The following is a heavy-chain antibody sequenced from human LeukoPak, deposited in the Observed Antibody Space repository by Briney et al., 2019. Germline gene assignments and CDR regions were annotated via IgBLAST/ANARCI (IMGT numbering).Heavy chain of an antibody. CDR3: ARTGSTGGY. CDR1: GGSVSGGNYY. Sequence: PSETLSLTCTVSGGSVSGGNYYCSWIRQSPGKGLEWIGYIHYSGSTVYNPSLKSRVTMSIDTSKNQFSLNLSSVTAADTAVYYCARTGSTGGYWGQGTLVTVS. CDR2: IHYSGST. V-gene: IGHV4-61*01. J-gene: IGHJ4*02. D-gene: IGHD1-1*01.